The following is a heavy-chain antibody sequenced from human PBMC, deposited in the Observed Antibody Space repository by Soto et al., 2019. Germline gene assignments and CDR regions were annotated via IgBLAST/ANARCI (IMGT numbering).Heavy chain of an antibody. CDR2: AAYSGGT. Sequence: SETLSLTCTVSGGSITNNNYFWGWIRQPPGKGLEWIGSAAYSGGTYYNPSLKSRVTISVDTSKNQFSLKLTSATAAGTAVYYCAKVLVGATSHSDFDSWGQGTLVTVSS. D-gene: IGHD2-15*01. J-gene: IGHJ4*02. CDR3: AKVLVGATSHSDFDS. CDR1: GGSITNNNYF. V-gene: IGHV4-39*01.